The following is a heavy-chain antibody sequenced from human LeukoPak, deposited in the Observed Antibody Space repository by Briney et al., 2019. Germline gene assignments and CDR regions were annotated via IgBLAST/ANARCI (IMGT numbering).Heavy chain of an antibody. J-gene: IGHJ4*02. CDR2: IWYDGSNK. CDR3: ALHCSGGSCYSTDY. V-gene: IGHV3-33*01. D-gene: IGHD2-15*01. Sequence: GGSLRLSCAASGFTFSSYGMHWVRQAPGKGLEWVAVIWYDGSNKYYADSVKGRFTISRDNSKNTLYLQMNSLRAEDTAVYYCALHCSGGSCYSTDYWGQGTLVTVSS. CDR1: GFTFSSYG.